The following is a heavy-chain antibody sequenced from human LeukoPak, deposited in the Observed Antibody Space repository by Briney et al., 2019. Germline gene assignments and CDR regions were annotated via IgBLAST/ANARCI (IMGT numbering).Heavy chain of an antibody. J-gene: IGHJ4*02. CDR2: ISSSSSHI. Sequence: GGSLRLSCAASGFTFSSYTMNWVRQAPGKGLKWGSSISSSSSHIYYADSVTGRFTISRDNAKNSLYLQMNSLRAEDTAVYYCARVVPGTGFYYWGQGTLVTVSS. CDR1: GFTFSSYT. D-gene: IGHD2-8*02. CDR3: ARVVPGTGFYY. V-gene: IGHV3-21*01.